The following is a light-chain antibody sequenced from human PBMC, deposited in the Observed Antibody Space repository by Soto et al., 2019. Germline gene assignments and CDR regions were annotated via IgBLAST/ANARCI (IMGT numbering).Light chain of an antibody. CDR3: QQRTNWLT. V-gene: IGKV3-11*01. CDR1: QSVTWY. J-gene: IGKJ4*01. Sequence: EIVLTQSPATLSLSPGERATLSCRASQSVTWYLAWYQQKPGQAPRLLIYDATNRATGIPARFSGSGSGTDFTLTISSLEPEDVAVYYCQQRTNWLTVGGGTRVEI. CDR2: DAT.